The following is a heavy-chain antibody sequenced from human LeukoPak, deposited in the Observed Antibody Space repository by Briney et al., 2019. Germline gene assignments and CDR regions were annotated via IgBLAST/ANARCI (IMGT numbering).Heavy chain of an antibody. CDR2: MSRSGAST. V-gene: IGHV3-23*01. D-gene: IGHD3-16*01. CDR3: AKDAIYYDGSSHIYYFDS. J-gene: IGHJ4*02. Sequence: GGSLRLSCAASGFTFSSYAVSWVRQAPGKGLEWVSGMSRSGASTYYADSVKGRFTISRDNSRNTLYLQMHSLRAEDTALYYCAKDAIYYDGSSHIYYFDSWGQGTQVAVSS. CDR1: GFTFSSYA.